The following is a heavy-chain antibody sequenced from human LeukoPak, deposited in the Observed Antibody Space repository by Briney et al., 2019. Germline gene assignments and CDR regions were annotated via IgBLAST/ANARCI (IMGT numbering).Heavy chain of an antibody. CDR3: ARPRYYDFPAPLDY. Sequence: SVRVSCKASGGTFSSYAISWVRQAPGQGLEWMGGIIPIFGTANYAQKFQGRVTITADESTSTAYMELSSLRSEDTAVYYCARPRYYDFPAPLDYWGQGTLVTVSS. CDR1: GGTFSSYA. CDR2: IIPIFGTA. D-gene: IGHD3-3*01. J-gene: IGHJ4*02. V-gene: IGHV1-69*13.